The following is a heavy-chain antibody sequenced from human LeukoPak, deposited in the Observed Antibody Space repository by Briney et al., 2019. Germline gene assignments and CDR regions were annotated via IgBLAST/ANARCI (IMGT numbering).Heavy chain of an antibody. CDR2: IIPIFGTA. CDR1: GGTFSSYA. V-gene: IGHV1-69*13. D-gene: IGHD6-13*01. J-gene: IGHJ4*02. CDR3: ARDHTGIAAAGADY. Sequence: ASVKVSCKASGGTFSSYAISWVRQAPGQGLEWMGGIIPIFGTANYAQKFQGRVTITADESTSTAYMELSSLRSEDTAVHYCARDHTGIAAAGADYWGQGTLVTVSS.